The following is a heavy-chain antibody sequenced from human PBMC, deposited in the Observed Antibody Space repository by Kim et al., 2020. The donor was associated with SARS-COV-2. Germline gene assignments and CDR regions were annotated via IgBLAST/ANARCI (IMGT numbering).Heavy chain of an antibody. CDR3: ARGLRAAGIFGWFDP. CDR2: IYYSGST. CDR1: GGSISSYY. Sequence: SETLSLTCTVSGGSISSYYWSWIRQPPGKGLEWIGYIYYSGSTNYNPSLKSRVTISVDTSKNQFSLKLSSVTAADTAVYYCARGLRAAGIFGWFDPWGQGTLVTVSS. D-gene: IGHD6-13*01. J-gene: IGHJ5*02. V-gene: IGHV4-59*13.